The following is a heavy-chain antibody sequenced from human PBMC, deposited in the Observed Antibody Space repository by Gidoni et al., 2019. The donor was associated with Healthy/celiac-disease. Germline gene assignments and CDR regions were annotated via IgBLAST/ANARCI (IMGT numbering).Heavy chain of an antibody. J-gene: IGHJ3*02. Sequence: EVQLVESGGGLVQPGGSLRLSCAASGFTFSSYSMNWVRQAPGKGLEWVSYISSSSSTIYYADSVKGRFTISRDNAKNSLYLQMNSLRAEDTAVYYCARDPLSLGMTEGHDAFDIWGQVTMVTVSS. D-gene: IGHD6-13*01. CDR3: ARDPLSLGMTEGHDAFDI. CDR1: GFTFSSYS. CDR2: ISSSSSTI. V-gene: IGHV3-48*01.